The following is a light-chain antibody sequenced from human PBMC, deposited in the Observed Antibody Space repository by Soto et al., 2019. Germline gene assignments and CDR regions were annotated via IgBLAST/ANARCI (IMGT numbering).Light chain of an antibody. CDR1: QSVSSN. Sequence: IVITQSPATVSVSPGEIANLSCRASQSVSSNLAWYQQKPGQAPRLLIYGASSRATGIPVRFSGSGSGTEFTLTISSLQSEDFAVYYCQQYNNWPLTFGQGTRLEIK. J-gene: IGKJ5*01. CDR3: QQYNNWPLT. CDR2: GAS. V-gene: IGKV3-15*01.